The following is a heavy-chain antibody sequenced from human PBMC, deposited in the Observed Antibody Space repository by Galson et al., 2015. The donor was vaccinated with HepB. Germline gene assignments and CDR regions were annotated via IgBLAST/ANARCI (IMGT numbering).Heavy chain of an antibody. J-gene: IGHJ6*02. D-gene: IGHD4-23*01. CDR1: GYSFTSYW. Sequence: QSGAEVKKPGESLKISCKGSGYSFTSYWIGWVRQMPGKGLEWMGIIYPGDSDTRYSPSFQGQVTISADKSISTAYLQWSSLKASDTAMYYCARVVTPRYYYYYGMDVWGQGTTVTVSS. CDR3: ARVVTPRYYYYYGMDV. CDR2: IYPGDSDT. V-gene: IGHV5-51*01.